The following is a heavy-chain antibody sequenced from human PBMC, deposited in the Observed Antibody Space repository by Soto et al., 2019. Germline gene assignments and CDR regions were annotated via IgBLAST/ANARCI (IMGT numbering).Heavy chain of an antibody. CDR1: GFTFSSYA. J-gene: IGHJ2*01. CDR2: ISYDGSNK. D-gene: IGHD4-4*01. V-gene: IGHV3-30-3*01. Sequence: QVQLVESGGGVVQPGRSLRLSCAASGFTFSSYAMHWVRQAPGKGLEWVAVISYDGSNKYYADSVKGRFTISRDNSKNTVYLQMNSLRTEDTAVDYCARPLWRDDYNWGYFDLWGRGTLVTVSS. CDR3: ARPLWRDDYNWGYFDL.